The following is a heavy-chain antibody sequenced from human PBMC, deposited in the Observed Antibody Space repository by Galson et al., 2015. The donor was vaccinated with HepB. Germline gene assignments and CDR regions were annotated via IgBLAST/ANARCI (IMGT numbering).Heavy chain of an antibody. Sequence: SLRLSCAASGFTFSSYGMHWVRQAPGKGLEWVAVISYDGSNKYYADSVKGRFTISRDNSKNTLYLQMNSLRAEDTAVYYCAKDQGWDSGRLDYWGQGTLVTVSS. CDR1: GFTFSSYG. CDR2: ISYDGSNK. CDR3: AKDQGWDSGRLDY. D-gene: IGHD6-25*01. V-gene: IGHV3-30*18. J-gene: IGHJ4*02.